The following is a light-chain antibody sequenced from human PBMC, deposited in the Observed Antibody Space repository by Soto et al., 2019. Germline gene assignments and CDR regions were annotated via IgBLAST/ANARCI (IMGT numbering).Light chain of an antibody. V-gene: IGLV2-11*01. J-gene: IGLJ2*01. CDR1: NNDVGFYNY. Sequence: QAVVTQPPSASGTPGQRVTISCTGTNNDVGFYNYVSWYQQQLGKAPKLLIYDVNKRPSGVPPRFSGSKSANTASLTISGLQAADEADYYCNSYAGGLVLFGGGTKLTVL. CDR3: NSYAGGLVL. CDR2: DVN.